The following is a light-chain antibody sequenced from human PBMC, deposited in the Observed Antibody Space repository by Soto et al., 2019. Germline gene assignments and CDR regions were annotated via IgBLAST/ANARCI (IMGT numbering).Light chain of an antibody. J-gene: IGKJ4*01. CDR3: QQANSFPLT. CDR1: QAIDIW. V-gene: IGKV1-12*01. CDR2: AAS. Sequence: DIQVTQSPSSVSASVGDRVTITCRASQAIDIWLAWYQQKPGKAPNVLIYAASMLQSGVPSRFSGSGSGTDFNLTISSLQPEDFATYYCQQANSFPLTFGGGTKVEIK.